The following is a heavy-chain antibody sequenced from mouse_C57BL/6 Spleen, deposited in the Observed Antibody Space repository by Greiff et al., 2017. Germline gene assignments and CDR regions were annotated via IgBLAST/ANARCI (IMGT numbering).Heavy chain of an antibody. CDR1: GFNITDYY. CDR3: AGGYDANYFDY. Sequence: VHVKQSGAELVKPGASVKLSCTASGFNITDYYMHWVKQRTEQGLEWIGRIDPEDGETKYAPKFQGKATITADTSSNTAYLQLSSLTSEDTAVYYCAGGYDANYFDYWGQGTTLTVSS. CDR2: IDPEDGET. J-gene: IGHJ2*01. D-gene: IGHD2-3*01. V-gene: IGHV14-2*01.